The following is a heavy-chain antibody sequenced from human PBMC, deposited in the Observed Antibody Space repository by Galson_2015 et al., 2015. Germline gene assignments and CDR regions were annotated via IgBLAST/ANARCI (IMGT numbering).Heavy chain of an antibody. CDR3: ARVSYSSGWYIGHFDY. CDR2: ISSNGGST. CDR1: GFTFSSYA. J-gene: IGHJ4*02. V-gene: IGHV3-64*01. Sequence: SLRLSCAASGFTFSSYAMHWVRQAPGKGLEYVSAISSNGGSTYYANSVKGRFTISRDNPKNTLYLQMGSLRAEDMAVYYCARVSYSSGWYIGHFDYWGQGTLVTVSS. D-gene: IGHD6-19*01.